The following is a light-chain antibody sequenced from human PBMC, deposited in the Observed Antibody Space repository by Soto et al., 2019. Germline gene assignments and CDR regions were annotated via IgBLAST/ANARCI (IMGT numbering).Light chain of an antibody. Sequence: QSVLTQPPSASETPGQRVSISCSGSGSNIGSNTVHWYQQLPGTAPKPLMYNNNQRPSGVPDRFSGSKSGTSASLAISGLQSEDEADYYCAAWDDSLSGYVFGNGTKVTV. V-gene: IGLV1-44*01. J-gene: IGLJ1*01. CDR2: NNN. CDR1: GSNIGSNT. CDR3: AAWDDSLSGYV.